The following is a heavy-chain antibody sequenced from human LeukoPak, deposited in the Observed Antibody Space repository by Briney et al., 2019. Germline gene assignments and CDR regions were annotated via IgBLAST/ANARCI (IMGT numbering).Heavy chain of an antibody. Sequence: SETLSLTCTVSGDSISSGDYYWSWIRQPAGKGLEWIGRISSSGSTNYNPSLKSRVTISVDTCKNQFSLKLSSVTAADTAVYFCARGPYSYDSSGAFDIWGQGTMVTVSS. V-gene: IGHV4-61*02. D-gene: IGHD3-22*01. J-gene: IGHJ3*02. CDR2: ISSSGST. CDR3: ARGPYSYDSSGAFDI. CDR1: GDSISSGDYY.